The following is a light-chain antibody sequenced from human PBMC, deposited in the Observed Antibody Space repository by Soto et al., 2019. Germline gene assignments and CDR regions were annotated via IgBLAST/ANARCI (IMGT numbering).Light chain of an antibody. CDR3: PQYNVWPLT. CDR2: VAS. V-gene: IGKV3-15*01. Sequence: EIVMTKSPATLSVSPGERATLSCRASQSVSSNLAWYQQKPGQTPKLLIYVASTRATGIPARLSGSGSGTELTLIFGSLQSEDFAVYYCPQYNVWPLTCGGGTKVEFK. J-gene: IGKJ4*01. CDR1: QSVSSN.